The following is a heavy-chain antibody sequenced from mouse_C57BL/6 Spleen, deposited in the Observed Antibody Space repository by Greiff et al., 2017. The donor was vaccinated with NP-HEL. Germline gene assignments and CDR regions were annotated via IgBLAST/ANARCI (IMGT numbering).Heavy chain of an antibody. V-gene: IGHV1-9*01. CDR1: GYTFTGYW. D-gene: IGHD2-3*01. CDR2: ILPGSGST. Sequence: QVQLQQSGAELMKPGASVKLSCKATGYTFTGYWIEWVKQRPGHGLEWIGEILPGSGSTNYNEKFKGKATFTADTSSNTAYMQLRSLTTEDSAIYYCESERVSYDGYPAWFAYWGQGTLVTVSA. CDR3: ESERVSYDGYPAWFAY. J-gene: IGHJ3*01.